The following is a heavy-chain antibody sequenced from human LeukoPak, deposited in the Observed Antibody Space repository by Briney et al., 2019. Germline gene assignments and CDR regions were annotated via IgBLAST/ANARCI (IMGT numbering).Heavy chain of an antibody. Sequence: XXFXGYGXXWVRQAPGKGLEWVAVISYDGSNKYYADSVKGRFTISRDNSKNTLYLQMNSLRAEDTAVYYCAREASFYGMDVWGQGTTVTVSS. CDR1: XXFXGYG. CDR2: ISYDGSNK. CDR3: AREASFYGMDV. V-gene: IGHV3-30*19. J-gene: IGHJ6*02.